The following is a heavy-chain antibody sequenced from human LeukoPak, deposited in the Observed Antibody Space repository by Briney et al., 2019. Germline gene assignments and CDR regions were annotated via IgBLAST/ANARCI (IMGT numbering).Heavy chain of an antibody. CDR2: IYYSGST. CDR1: GGSINGYY. V-gene: IGHV4-59*01. Sequence: SETLSLTXTVSGGSINGYYWSWIRQPPGKGLEWIGYIYYSGSTNYNPSLKSRLTMSVDTSKDQFSLKLSSVTAADTAVYYCARDRVNFDYWGQGTLVTVSS. CDR3: ARDRVNFDY. J-gene: IGHJ4*02.